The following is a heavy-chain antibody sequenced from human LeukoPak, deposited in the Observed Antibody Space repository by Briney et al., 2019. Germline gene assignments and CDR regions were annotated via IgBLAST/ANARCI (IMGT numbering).Heavy chain of an antibody. CDR2: ISYDGSNK. D-gene: IGHD1-14*01. V-gene: IGHV3-30-3*01. Sequence: GGSLRLSCAASGFTFSSYAMHWVRQAPGKGLEWVAVISYDGSNKYYADSVKGRFTISRDNAKNSLYLQMNSLRAEDTAVYYCARDQGTPGAGNPWNYGMDVWGQGTTVTVSS. J-gene: IGHJ6*02. CDR3: ARDQGTPGAGNPWNYGMDV. CDR1: GFTFSSYA.